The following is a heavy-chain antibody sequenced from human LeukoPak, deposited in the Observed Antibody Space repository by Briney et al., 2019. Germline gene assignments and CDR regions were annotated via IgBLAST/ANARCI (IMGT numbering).Heavy chain of an antibody. CDR3: ARLRGYSGYEADY. J-gene: IGHJ4*02. V-gene: IGHV4-34*01. CDR1: GGSFSGYY. CDR2: INHSRST. Sequence: SETLSLTCAVYGGSFSGYYWSWIRQPPGKGLEWIGEINHSRSTNYNPSLKSRVTISVDTSKNQFSLKLSSVTAADTAVYYCARLRGYSGYEADYWGQGTLVTVSS. D-gene: IGHD5-12*01.